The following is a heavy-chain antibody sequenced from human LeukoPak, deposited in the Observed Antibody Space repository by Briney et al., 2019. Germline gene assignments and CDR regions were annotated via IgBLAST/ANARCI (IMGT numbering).Heavy chain of an antibody. V-gene: IGHV3-49*04. CDR2: IRSKTYGGTT. CDR1: GFTFGDHA. Sequence: PGRSLRLSCTASGFTFGDHAMSWVRQAPGKGLEWVGFIRSKTYGGTTECAASVKGRFTISRDDSKSIAYLQMNSLKTEDTAVYYCTRGPTQQWLYYGMDVWGQGTTVTVSS. D-gene: IGHD5-18*01. J-gene: IGHJ6*02. CDR3: TRGPTQQWLYYGMDV.